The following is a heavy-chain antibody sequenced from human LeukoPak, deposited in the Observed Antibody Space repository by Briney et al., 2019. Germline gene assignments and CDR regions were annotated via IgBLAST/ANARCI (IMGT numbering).Heavy chain of an antibody. J-gene: IGHJ1*01. CDR2: VYTTGGT. Sequence: SSETLSLTCSVSGASISSYYWSWLRQPAGKGLEYIGRVYTTGGTHYNPTLKSRLTMSADTSKNQFYLKLTSVTAADTAVYYCATGTGYYRGAEYFQYWGQGTLVTVSS. V-gene: IGHV4-4*07. CDR1: GASISSYY. CDR3: ATGTGYYRGAEYFQY. D-gene: IGHD3-9*01.